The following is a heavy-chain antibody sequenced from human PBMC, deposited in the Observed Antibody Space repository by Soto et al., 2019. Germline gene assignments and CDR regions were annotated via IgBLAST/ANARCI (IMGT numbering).Heavy chain of an antibody. V-gene: IGHV1-69*02. CDR2: INPILSMS. CDR3: ATSYGSGYRAFDS. Sequence: QVQLVQSGADVQRPGSSGRVSCKASGDTFNFYSINWVRQAPGLGLQWMGRINPILSMSNYAPRFQGRVTMTADKSTSTAYMELSSLRSEDTAMCYCATSYGSGYRAFDSWGQGALVTVSS. D-gene: IGHD3-10*01. J-gene: IGHJ4*02. CDR1: GDTFNFYS.